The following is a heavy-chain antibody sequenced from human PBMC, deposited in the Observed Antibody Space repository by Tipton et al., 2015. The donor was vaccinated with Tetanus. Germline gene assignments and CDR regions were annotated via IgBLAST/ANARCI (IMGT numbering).Heavy chain of an antibody. Sequence: QLVQSGAEVKKLGASVKVSCKASGYTFTDYYMHWVRQAPGQGLEWMGWINPNSGGTNYAQKFQGRVTMTRDTSISTAYMELSRLRSDDTAVYYCARIPFTGHGDYLNYWGQGTLVTVSS. CDR2: INPNSGGT. D-gene: IGHD4-17*01. CDR1: GYTFTDYY. V-gene: IGHV1-2*02. CDR3: ARIPFTGHGDYLNY. J-gene: IGHJ4*02.